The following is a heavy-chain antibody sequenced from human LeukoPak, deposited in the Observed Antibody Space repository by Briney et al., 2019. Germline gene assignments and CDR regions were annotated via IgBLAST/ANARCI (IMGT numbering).Heavy chain of an antibody. CDR2: MNPNSGNT. D-gene: IGHD6-13*01. CDR1: GYTYTSYD. CDR3: ARVPRGAAGTVDY. Sequence: ASVKVSCKASGYTYTSYDINWVRQATGQGLEWMGWMNPNSGNTGYAQKFQGRVTMTRNTSISTAYMELSSLRSEDTAVYYCARVPRGAAGTVDYWGQGTLVTVSS. J-gene: IGHJ4*02. V-gene: IGHV1-8*01.